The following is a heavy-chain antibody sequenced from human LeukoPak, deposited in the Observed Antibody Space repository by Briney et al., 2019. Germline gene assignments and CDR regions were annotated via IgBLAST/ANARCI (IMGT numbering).Heavy chain of an antibody. D-gene: IGHD3-16*01. V-gene: IGHV4-59*01. Sequence: PSETLSLTCTVSGGSISSYYWSWIRQPPGKGLEWIGYIYYSGSTNYNPSLKSRVTISVDTSKNQFSLKLSSVTAADTAVYYCAKPAVPLRHIYYFDYWGQGTLVTVSS. CDR3: AKPAVPLRHIYYFDY. CDR2: IYYSGST. J-gene: IGHJ4*02. CDR1: GGSISSYY.